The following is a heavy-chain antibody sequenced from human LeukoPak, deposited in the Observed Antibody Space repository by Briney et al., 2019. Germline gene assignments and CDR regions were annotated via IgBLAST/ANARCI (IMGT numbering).Heavy chain of an antibody. V-gene: IGHV3-23*01. Sequence: GGSLRLSCAASGFTFSSYAMSWVRQAPGKGLEWVSAISGSGGSTYYADSVKGRFTISRDNSKNTLYLQMNSLRAEDTAVYYCAKNPRPWTTFDYFDYWGQGTLVTVSS. D-gene: IGHD4-11*01. J-gene: IGHJ4*02. CDR1: GFTFSSYA. CDR3: AKNPRPWTTFDYFDY. CDR2: ISGSGGST.